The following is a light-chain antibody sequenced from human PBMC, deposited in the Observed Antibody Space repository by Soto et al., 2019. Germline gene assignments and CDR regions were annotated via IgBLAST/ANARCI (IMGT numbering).Light chain of an antibody. J-gene: IGKJ1*01. CDR1: QSVSSSY. CDR2: GAS. Sequence: EIGFTQSPCTVSLSPGERATLSCRASQSVSSSYLAWYQQKPGQAPRLLIYGASTRATGIPARFSGSGSGIEFTLTISNLQSEDFAVYYCQQYNNWPRTFGQGTKVDI. V-gene: IGKV3-15*01. CDR3: QQYNNWPRT.